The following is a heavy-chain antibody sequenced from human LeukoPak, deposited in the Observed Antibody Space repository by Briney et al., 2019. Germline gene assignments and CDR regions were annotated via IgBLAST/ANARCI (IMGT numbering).Heavy chain of an antibody. Sequence: SETLSLTCTVSGYSISDGFYWAWIRQPPGKGLEWIGSIFHSGSTYYNPSLKIRVTISVDTSKNQFSLNLSSVTAADTAVYYCARGDGSPSGILYYGMDVWGQGTTVTVSS. D-gene: IGHD1-26*01. CDR3: ARGDGSPSGILYYGMDV. J-gene: IGHJ6*02. CDR2: IFHSGST. CDR1: GYSISDGFY. V-gene: IGHV4-38-2*02.